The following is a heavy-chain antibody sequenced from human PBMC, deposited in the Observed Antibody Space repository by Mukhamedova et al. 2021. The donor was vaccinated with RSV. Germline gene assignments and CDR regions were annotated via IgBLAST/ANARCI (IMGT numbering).Heavy chain of an antibody. CDR3: TRSAQYCTSTTCPGVDS. J-gene: IGHJ5*01. D-gene: IGHD2-2*01. V-gene: IGHV3-7*01. CDR2: IKQDGSEK. Sequence: NYWLSWVRQAPGRGLEWVANIKQDGSEKFYVDSVKGRFTIYRDNAENSLYLQMNSLRAEDTAVYYCTRSAQYCTSTTCPGVDSWG. CDR1: NYW.